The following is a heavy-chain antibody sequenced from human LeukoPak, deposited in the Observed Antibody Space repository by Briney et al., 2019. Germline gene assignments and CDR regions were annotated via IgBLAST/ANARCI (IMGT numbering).Heavy chain of an antibody. CDR1: GYTFTGYY. CDR3: ARITYYDCWSGYDKNGFDI. V-gene: IGHV1-18*04. D-gene: IGHD3-3*01. Sequence: GASVKVSCKASGYTFTGYYMHWVRQAPGQGLEWMGWNSTYNGNTKYAQKLQGRVTMTTDTSTSTDYMELRSLRYDDTAVYYCARITYYDCWSGYDKNGFDIWGQGTMLTVAS. CDR2: NSTYNGNT. J-gene: IGHJ3*02.